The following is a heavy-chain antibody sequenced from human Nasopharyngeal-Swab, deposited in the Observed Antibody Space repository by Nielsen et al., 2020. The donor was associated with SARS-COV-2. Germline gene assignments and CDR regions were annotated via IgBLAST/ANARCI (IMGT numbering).Heavy chain of an antibody. CDR3: ARDSSGYYYPDY. CDR2: ISYDGSNK. V-gene: IGHV3-30*04. Sequence: GESLKISCAASGFTFSSYAMHWVRQAPGKGLEWVAVISYDGSNKYFADSVKGRFTTSRDNSKNTLYLQMNSLRAEDTAVYYCARDSSGYYYPDYRGQGTLVTVSS. D-gene: IGHD3-22*01. CDR1: GFTFSSYA. J-gene: IGHJ4*02.